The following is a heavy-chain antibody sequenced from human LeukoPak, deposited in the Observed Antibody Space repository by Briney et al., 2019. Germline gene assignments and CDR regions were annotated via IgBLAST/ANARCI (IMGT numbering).Heavy chain of an antibody. CDR3: ARGWAFDFAGYYFALGY. Sequence: GASVKVSCKASGYTFTGYHMHWVRQAPGQGLEWMGWINPKSGGANYTQKFQGRVTMTRDTAISTAYMELRRLTSDDTAVYYCARGWAFDFAGYYFALGYWGQGTLVTVSS. V-gene: IGHV1-2*02. D-gene: IGHD3-22*01. CDR2: INPKSGGA. CDR1: GYTFTGYH. J-gene: IGHJ4*02.